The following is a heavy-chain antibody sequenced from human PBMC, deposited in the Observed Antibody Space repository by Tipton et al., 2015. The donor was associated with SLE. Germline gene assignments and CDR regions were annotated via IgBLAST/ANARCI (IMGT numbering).Heavy chain of an antibody. CDR3: AREVGATHHDAFDI. J-gene: IGHJ3*02. CDR2: IYHSGST. Sequence: LSLTCAVYGGSFSGYYCSWVRQPPGKGLEWIGEIYHSGSTNYNPSIKSRVTISVDTSKNQFSLKLSSVTAADTAVYYCAREVGATHHDAFDIWGQGTMVTVSS. V-gene: IGHV4-34*01. CDR1: GGSFSGYY. D-gene: IGHD1-26*01.